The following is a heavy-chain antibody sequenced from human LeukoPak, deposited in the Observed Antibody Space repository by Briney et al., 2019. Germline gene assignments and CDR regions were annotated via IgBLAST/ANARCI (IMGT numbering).Heavy chain of an antibody. Sequence: PSETLSLTCTVSGGSISSSSYYWSWIRQAPGKGLEWIGYVYYSGTTNYNPSLKSRVTISRDASRTRFSLKLSSVTAADTAVYYCATSLTQQAGDWYFDIWGRGTLVTVSS. V-gene: IGHV4-61*03. CDR3: ATSLTQQAGDWYFDI. CDR2: VYYSGTT. J-gene: IGHJ2*01. D-gene: IGHD1-1*01. CDR1: GGSISSSSYY.